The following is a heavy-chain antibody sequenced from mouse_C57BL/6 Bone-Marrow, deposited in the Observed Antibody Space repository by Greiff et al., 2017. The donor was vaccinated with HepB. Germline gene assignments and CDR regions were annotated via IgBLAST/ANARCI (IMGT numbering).Heavy chain of an antibody. J-gene: IGHJ3*01. CDR3: TYCYSVEAWFAY. D-gene: IGHD1-1*01. CDR2: IDPETGGT. Sequence: QVQLQQSGAELVRPGASVTLSCKASGYTFTDYEMHWVKQTPVHGLEWIGAIDPETGGTAYNQKFKGKAILTADKSSSTAYMELRSLTSEDSAVYYCTYCYSVEAWFAYWGQGTLVTVSA. CDR1: GYTFTDYE. V-gene: IGHV1-15*01.